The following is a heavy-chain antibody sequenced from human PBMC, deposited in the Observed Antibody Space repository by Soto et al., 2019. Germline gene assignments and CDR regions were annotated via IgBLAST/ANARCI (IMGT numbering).Heavy chain of an antibody. CDR1: GFNFMNHG. J-gene: IGHJ6*03. D-gene: IGHD6-19*01. CDR3: AKAICGWYPGRHYFYMDV. CDR2: ISHDGDAK. Sequence: QEELVESGGGVVQPGTSLRLSCAASGFNFMNHGMHWVRQGPGKGLEWVAVISHDGDAKYYIDSVKGRFTISRDNSQSTLDLQMDSLRPEDTAVYFCAKAICGWYPGRHYFYMDVWGKGTTVTVSS. V-gene: IGHV3-30*18.